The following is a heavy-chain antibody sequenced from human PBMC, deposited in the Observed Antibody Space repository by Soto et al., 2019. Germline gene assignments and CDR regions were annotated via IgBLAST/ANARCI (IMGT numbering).Heavy chain of an antibody. J-gene: IGHJ5*02. CDR3: ARAEFLEWLSNWFDP. D-gene: IGHD3-3*01. Sequence: ASETLSLTCTVSGGSISSSSYYWGWIHQPPGRGLEWIGSIYYSGSTYYNPSLKSRVTISVDTSKNQFSLKLSSVTAADTAVYYCARAEFLEWLSNWFDPWGQGTLVTVSS. V-gene: IGHV4-39*01. CDR1: GGSISSSSYY. CDR2: IYYSGST.